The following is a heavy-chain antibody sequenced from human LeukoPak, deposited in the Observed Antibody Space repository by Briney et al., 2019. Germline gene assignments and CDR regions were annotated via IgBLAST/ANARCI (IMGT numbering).Heavy chain of an antibody. CDR2: INPSGGST. V-gene: IGHV1-46*01. J-gene: IGHJ3*02. CDR1: GYTFTSYY. Sequence: PSVKVSCKASGYTFTSYYMYWVQQAPGQGLEWIGIINPSGGSTSYAQKFQGRVTMTRDTSTSTVYMELSSLRSEDTAVYYCARAQAKYDAFDIWGQGTMVTVSS. CDR3: ARAQAKYDAFDI.